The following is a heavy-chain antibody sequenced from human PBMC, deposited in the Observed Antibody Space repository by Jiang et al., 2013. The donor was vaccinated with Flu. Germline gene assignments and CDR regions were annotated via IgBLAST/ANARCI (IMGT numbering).Heavy chain of an antibody. Sequence: TNAMSWVRQAPGKGLEWVSSISGGSVSTYYADSVEGRFTISRDNSKTILYLQMNSLRAEDTAVYYCARVDSSGYNHDYWGQGTLVSVSS. CDR1: TNA. CDR3: ARVDSSGYNHDY. CDR2: ISGGSVST. V-gene: IGHV3-23*01. J-gene: IGHJ4*02. D-gene: IGHD3-22*01.